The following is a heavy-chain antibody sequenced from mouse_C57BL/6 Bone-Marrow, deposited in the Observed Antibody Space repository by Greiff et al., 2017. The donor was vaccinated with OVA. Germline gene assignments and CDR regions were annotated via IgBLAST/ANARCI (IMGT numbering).Heavy chain of an antibody. CDR3: TTSLLVAY. CDR1: GFNIKDDY. D-gene: IGHD2-10*01. Sequence: VQLKESGAELVRPGASVKLSCTASGFNIKDDYMHWVKQRPEQGLEWIGWIDPENGDTVSASKFQGKATITADTSSNTAYLQLSSLTSEDTAVYYCTTSLLVAYWGQGTLVTVSA. J-gene: IGHJ3*01. V-gene: IGHV14-4*01. CDR2: IDPENGDT.